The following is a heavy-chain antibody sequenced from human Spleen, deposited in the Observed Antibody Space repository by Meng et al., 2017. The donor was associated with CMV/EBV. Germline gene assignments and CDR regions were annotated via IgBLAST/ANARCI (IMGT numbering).Heavy chain of an antibody. D-gene: IGHD4/OR15-4a*01. CDR3: ASQTINPYFDY. CDR2: IYHSGST. CDR1: GGSISSGGYC. J-gene: IGHJ4*02. Sequence: CTVSGGSISSGGYCWSWIRQHPGKGLEWIGYIYHSGSTYYNPSLRSRVTISVDTSKNQFSLKLSSVTAADTAVYYCASQTINPYFDYWGQGALVTVSS. V-gene: IGHV4-31*03.